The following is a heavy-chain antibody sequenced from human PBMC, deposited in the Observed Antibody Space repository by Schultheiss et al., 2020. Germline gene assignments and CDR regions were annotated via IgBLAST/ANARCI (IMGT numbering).Heavy chain of an antibody. J-gene: IGHJ4*02. CDR2: INIDGSST. Sequence: GGSLRLSCAASGFTFDDYWMHWVRQAPGKGLMWISLINIDGSSTSYADSVKGRFTISRDNAKNTLYLQMNSLRAEDTAVYYCAKDSQPYYGSGSYLDYWGQGTLVTVSS. D-gene: IGHD3-10*01. V-gene: IGHV3-74*01. CDR3: AKDSQPYYGSGSYLDY. CDR1: GFTFDDYW.